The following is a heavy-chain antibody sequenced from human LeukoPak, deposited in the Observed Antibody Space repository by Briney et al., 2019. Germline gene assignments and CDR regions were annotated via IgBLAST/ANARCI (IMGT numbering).Heavy chain of an antibody. J-gene: IGHJ1*01. CDR2: INPNSGGT. D-gene: IGHD6-13*01. CDR1: GYTFTGYY. V-gene: IGHV1-2*02. CDR3: ASPYSSSWYSYFQH. Sequence: ASVKVSCKASGYTFTGYYMHWVRQAPGQGLEWMGWINPNSGGTNYAQKFQGRVTMTRDTSISTAYMELSRLRSDDTAMYYCASPYSSSWYSYFQHWGQGTLVTVSS.